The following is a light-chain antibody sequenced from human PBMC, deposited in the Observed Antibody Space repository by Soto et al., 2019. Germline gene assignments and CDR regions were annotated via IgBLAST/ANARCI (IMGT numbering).Light chain of an antibody. Sequence: QSVLTQPPSASGTPGQRVTISCSGSSSNIGSNTVNWYQQLPGTAPKLLIYSSNQRPSGVPDRFSGSKSGTSASLAINGLQSEDEADYYCATWDDSLSGTVFGGGTQLTVL. CDR1: SSNIGSNT. CDR3: ATWDDSLSGTV. CDR2: SSN. V-gene: IGLV1-44*01. J-gene: IGLJ7*01.